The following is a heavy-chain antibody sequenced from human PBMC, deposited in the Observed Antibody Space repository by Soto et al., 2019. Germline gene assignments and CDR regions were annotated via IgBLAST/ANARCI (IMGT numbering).Heavy chain of an antibody. D-gene: IGHD6-6*01. J-gene: IGHJ4*02. V-gene: IGHV4-39*01. CDR3: ARRGWGSSSFFDY. Sequence: SGTLDLTCTVSGASITSLYYYWGWIRQPPGKGLEWIGSSYHSGSTYYAPSLMSRVAMSVDTSKNQFSLKLNSVTAADTAVYYCARRGWGSSSFFDYWGQGTLVTVSS. CDR1: GASITSLYYY. CDR2: SYHSGST.